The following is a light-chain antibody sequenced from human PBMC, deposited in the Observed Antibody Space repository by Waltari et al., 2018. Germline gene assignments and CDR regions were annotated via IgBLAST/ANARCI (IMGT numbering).Light chain of an antibody. Sequence: QSALTQPASVSGSPGQSITISCTGTTSDVGSYNLVSWYQQHPGEVTKLIIYEGNKRPSGVSNRFSGSKSGNTASLTISGLQPEDEADYYCCSYGGASIRIFGGGTKVTVL. CDR2: EGN. CDR1: TSDVGSYNL. J-gene: IGLJ2*01. V-gene: IGLV2-23*01. CDR3: CSYGGASIRI.